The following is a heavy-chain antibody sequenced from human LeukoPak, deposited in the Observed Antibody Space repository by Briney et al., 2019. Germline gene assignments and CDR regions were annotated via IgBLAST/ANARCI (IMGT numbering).Heavy chain of an antibody. CDR1: GFTFSSYA. V-gene: IGHV3-23*01. CDR2: ISGSGGST. J-gene: IGHJ4*02. Sequence: GGSLRLSCAASGFTFSSYAMSWVRQAPGKGLEWVSAISGSGGSTYYADSVKGRFTISRDNSKNTLYLQMNSLRAEDTAVYYCARDRTDYYDSSGYLRPLGDWGQGTLVTVSS. D-gene: IGHD3-22*01. CDR3: ARDRTDYYDSSGYLRPLGD.